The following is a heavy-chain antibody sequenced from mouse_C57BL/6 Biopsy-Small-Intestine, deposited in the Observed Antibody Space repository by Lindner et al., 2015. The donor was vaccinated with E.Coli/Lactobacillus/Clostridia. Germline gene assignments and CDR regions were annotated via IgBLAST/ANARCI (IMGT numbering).Heavy chain of an antibody. CDR3: ARSLYYGHSMDY. D-gene: IGHD2-1*01. V-gene: IGHV1-80*01. CDR1: GYTFSSSW. J-gene: IGHJ4*01. Sequence: VQLQESGPELVKPGASVEISCKASGYTFSSSWMNWVKQRPGKGLEWIGQIYPGDGDTNYNGKFKGKATLTVDKSSSTVYMQLSSLTSEDSAVYFCARSLYYGHSMDYWGQGTSVTVSS. CDR2: IYPGDGDT.